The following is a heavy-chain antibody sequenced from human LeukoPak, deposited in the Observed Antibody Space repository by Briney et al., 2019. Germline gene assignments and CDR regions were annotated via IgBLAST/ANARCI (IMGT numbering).Heavy chain of an antibody. CDR3: ARVNHYYDSSGYNG. CDR2: INHSGST. V-gene: IGHV4-34*01. D-gene: IGHD3-22*01. CDR1: GGSFSGYY. J-gene: IGHJ4*02. Sequence: SETLSLTCAVYGGSFSGYYWSWIRQPPGKGLEWIGEINHSGSTYYNPSLKSRVTISVDTSKNQFSLKLSSVTAADTAVYYCARVNHYYDSSGYNGWGQGTLVTVSS.